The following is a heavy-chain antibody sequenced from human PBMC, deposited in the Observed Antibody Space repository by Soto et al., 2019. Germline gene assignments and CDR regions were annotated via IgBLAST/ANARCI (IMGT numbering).Heavy chain of an antibody. CDR2: IYATGTT. D-gene: IGHD1-1*01. Sequence: PSDTLSLTCTFSGAAISGFYWSWIRKSAGKGLEWIGRIYATGTTDYNPSLKSRVMMSVDTSKKQFSLKLRSVTAADTAVYYCVRDGTKTLRDWFDPWGQGISVTVSS. J-gene: IGHJ5*02. CDR1: GAAISGFY. V-gene: IGHV4-4*07. CDR3: VRDGTKTLRDWFDP.